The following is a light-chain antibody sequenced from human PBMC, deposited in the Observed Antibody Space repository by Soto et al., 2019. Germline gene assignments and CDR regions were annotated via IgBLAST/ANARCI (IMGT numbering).Light chain of an antibody. J-gene: IGKJ4*01. CDR3: QHYGRSLT. V-gene: IGKV3-20*01. CDR1: QSVSSSY. CDR2: GAS. Sequence: EIVLTQSPGTLSLSPGERATLSCRASQSVSSSYLAWYQQKPGQATRLLNYGASSRATSIPDRFSGSGAGTDFTLTISRLEPEDFADYYCQHYGRSLTFGGGTKVEIK.